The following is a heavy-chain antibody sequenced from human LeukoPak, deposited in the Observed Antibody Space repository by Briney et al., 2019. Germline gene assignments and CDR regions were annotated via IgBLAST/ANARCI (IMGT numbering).Heavy chain of an antibody. V-gene: IGHV4-4*07. D-gene: IGHD6-13*01. Sequence: SETLSLTCTVSGGPISSYYWSWIRQPAGKGLEWIGRIYTSGSTNYNPSLKSRVTMSVDTSKNQFSLKLSSVTAADTAVYYCARGISSSWYRHNWFDPWGQGTLVTVSS. J-gene: IGHJ5*02. CDR3: ARGISSSWYRHNWFDP. CDR2: IYTSGST. CDR1: GGPISSYY.